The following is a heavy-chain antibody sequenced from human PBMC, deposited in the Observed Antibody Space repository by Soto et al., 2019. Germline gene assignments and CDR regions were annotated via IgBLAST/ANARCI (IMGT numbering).Heavy chain of an antibody. D-gene: IGHD2-2*01. CDR3: AKDKDLGYCSSTSCYGGLSYMDV. CDR2: ISWNSGSI. CDR1: GFTFDDYA. V-gene: IGHV3-9*01. Sequence: PGGSLRLSCAASGFTFDDYAMHWVRQAPGKGLEWVSGISWNSGSIGYADSVKGRFTISRDNAKNSLYLQMNSLRAEDTALYYCAKDKDLGYCSSTSCYGGLSYMDVWGKGTTVTVSS. J-gene: IGHJ6*03.